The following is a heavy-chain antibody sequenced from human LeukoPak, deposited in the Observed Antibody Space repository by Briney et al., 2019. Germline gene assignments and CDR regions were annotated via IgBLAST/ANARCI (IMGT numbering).Heavy chain of an antibody. CDR2: IYYSGST. J-gene: IGHJ4*02. CDR3: ARRIAAADHFDS. V-gene: IGHV4-59*01. D-gene: IGHD6-13*01. CDR1: GGSISSYY. Sequence: PSETLSLTCTVSGGSISSYYWSWIRQPPGKGLEWIGYIYYSGSTNYNPSLKSRVTISVDTSKNQFSLKLSSVTAAATAVNYCARRIAAADHFDSSGQGTLVTVSS.